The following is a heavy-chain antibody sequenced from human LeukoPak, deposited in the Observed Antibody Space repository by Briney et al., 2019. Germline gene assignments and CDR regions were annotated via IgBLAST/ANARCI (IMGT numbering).Heavy chain of an antibody. CDR3: ARVSPSRGYCYLDV. J-gene: IGHJ6*03. D-gene: IGHD3-10*01. V-gene: IGHV3-48*01. Sequence: PGGSLRLSCAASGFTFSSYSMNWVRLAPGKGLEWISYITSSSSTIYYTDSVKGRFTISRDNAKNSLYLQMNSLRAEDTAVYYCARVSPSRGYCYLDVWGKGTTVTVSS. CDR2: ITSSSSTI. CDR1: GFTFSSYS.